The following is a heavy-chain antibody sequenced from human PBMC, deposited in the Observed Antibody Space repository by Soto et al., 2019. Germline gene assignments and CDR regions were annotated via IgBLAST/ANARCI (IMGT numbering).Heavy chain of an antibody. CDR1: GFTFSSYE. Sequence: PGGSLRLSCAASGFTFSSYEMNWVRQAPGKGLEWVSYISSSGSTIYYADSVKGRFTISRDNAKNSLYLQMNSLRAEDTAVYYCARDPLPRGHGPFDIWSQGTMVTVSS. J-gene: IGHJ3*02. D-gene: IGHD3-10*01. CDR2: ISSSGSTI. V-gene: IGHV3-48*03. CDR3: ARDPLPRGHGPFDI.